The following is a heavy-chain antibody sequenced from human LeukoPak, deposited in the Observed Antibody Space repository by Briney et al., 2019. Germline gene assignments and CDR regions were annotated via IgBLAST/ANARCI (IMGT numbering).Heavy chain of an antibody. CDR3: ARGGHFNFDY. CDR1: EFTFSSYW. J-gene: IGHJ4*02. Sequence: PGGSLRLSCAASEFTFSSYWMKWVRQAPGKGLEWVASIKEDGSDKYYVDSVKGRFSISRDNAKNSLFLQMNSLRTEDTAVYYCARGGHFNFDYWGQGTPVIVSS. D-gene: IGHD5-12*01. CDR2: IKEDGSDK. V-gene: IGHV3-7*01.